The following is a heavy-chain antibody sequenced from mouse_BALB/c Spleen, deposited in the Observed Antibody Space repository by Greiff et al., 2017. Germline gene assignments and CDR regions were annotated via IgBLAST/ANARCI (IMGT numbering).Heavy chain of an antibody. CDR1: GYTFTNYW. CDR3: ARSSTSYAMDY. Sequence: VQLQQSGAELVRPGTSVKISCKASGYTFTNYWLGWVKQRPGHGLEWIGDIYPGGGYTNYNEKFKGKATLTADTSSSTAYMQLSSLTSEDSAVYFCARSSTSYAMDYWGQGTSVTVSS. CDR2: IYPGGGYT. V-gene: IGHV1-63*02. D-gene: IGHD2-1*01. J-gene: IGHJ4*01.